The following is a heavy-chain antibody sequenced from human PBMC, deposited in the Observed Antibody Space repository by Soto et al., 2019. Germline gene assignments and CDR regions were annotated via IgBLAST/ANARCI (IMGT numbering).Heavy chain of an antibody. J-gene: IGHJ2*01. CDR3: ARLASGWQYYYFDF. Sequence: QVQLQQWGAGLLKPSETLSLTCAVYGGSFSPYFWSWIRQPPGKGLEWIGEINHSGSTNYNPSLTRRTTFSVDPSQDQVFLKAASVTAADPACCYCARLASGWQYYYFDFWGRGTPVTVSS. D-gene: IGHD6-19*01. V-gene: IGHV4-34*01. CDR1: GGSFSPYF. CDR2: INHSGST.